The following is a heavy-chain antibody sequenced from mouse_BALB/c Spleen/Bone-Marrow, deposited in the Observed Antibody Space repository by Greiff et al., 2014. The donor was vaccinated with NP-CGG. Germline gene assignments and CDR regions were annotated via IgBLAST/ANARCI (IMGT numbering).Heavy chain of an antibody. V-gene: IGHV1-14*01. D-gene: IGHD2-10*02. CDR2: INPYNDGT. CDR1: GYTFTSYV. CDR3: ARKVWYYAMDY. Sequence: EVQLQQSGLELVKPGASVKMSCKASGYTFTSYVMHWVKQKPGQGLEWIGYINPYNDGTKYNEKFKGEATLTSDKSSSTAYMELSSLTSEDSAVYYCARKVWYYAMDYWGQGTSVTVSS. J-gene: IGHJ4*01.